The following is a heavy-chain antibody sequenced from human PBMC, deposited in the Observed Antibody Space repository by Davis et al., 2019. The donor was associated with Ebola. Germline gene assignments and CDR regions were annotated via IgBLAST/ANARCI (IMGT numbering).Heavy chain of an antibody. CDR3: ARMSEGDFYYYYGMDV. D-gene: IGHD1-26*01. J-gene: IGHJ6*02. V-gene: IGHV2-26*01. Sequence: SGPTLVKPTETLTLTCTVSGFSLSNARMGVSWIRQPPGKALEWLAHIFSNDEKSYSTSLKSRLTISKDTSKSQVVLTMTNMDPVDTATYYCARMSEGDFYYYYGMDVWGQGTTVTVSS. CDR1: GFSLSNARMG. CDR2: IFSNDEK.